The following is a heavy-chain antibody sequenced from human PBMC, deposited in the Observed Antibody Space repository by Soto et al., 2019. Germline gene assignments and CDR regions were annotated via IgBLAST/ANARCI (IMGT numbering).Heavy chain of an antibody. CDR2: IYHSGST. CDR3: AVGASGYYYVFDY. V-gene: IGHV4-4*02. Sequence: SETLSLTCAVSGGSISSSNWWSWVRQPPGKGLEWIGEIYHSGSTNYNPSLKSRVTISVDKSKNQFSLKLSSVTAADTAVYYCAVGASGYYYVFDYWGQGTLVTVSS. J-gene: IGHJ4*02. CDR1: GGSISSSNW. D-gene: IGHD3-22*01.